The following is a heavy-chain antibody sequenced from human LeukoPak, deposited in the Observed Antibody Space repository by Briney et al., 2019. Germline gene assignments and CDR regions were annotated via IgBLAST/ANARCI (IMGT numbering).Heavy chain of an antibody. CDR1: GFTFSSYE. V-gene: IGHV3-48*03. D-gene: IGHD3/OR15-3a*01. CDR2: ISSSGSTI. CDR3: ARTGLGMYSFDY. Sequence: PGGSLRLSCAASGFTFSSYEMNWVRQAPGKGLEWVSYISSSGSTIYYADSVKGRFTISRDNAKNSLYLQMNSLRAEDTAVYYCARTGLGMYSFDYWGQGTLVTVSS. J-gene: IGHJ4*02.